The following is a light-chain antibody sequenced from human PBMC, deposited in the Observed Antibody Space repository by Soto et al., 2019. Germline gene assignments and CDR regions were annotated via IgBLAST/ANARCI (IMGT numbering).Light chain of an antibody. CDR3: SSYTSSSTLL. V-gene: IGLV2-14*01. J-gene: IGLJ2*01. CDR2: AVS. Sequence: QSALTQPASVSGSPGQSITISCTGTSSDVGGYNYVSWYQQHPGKAPKLMMYAVSTRPSGVSNRFSGSKSGNTASLTISGLQAEDEADYYCSSYTSSSTLLFGGGTKLTVL. CDR1: SSDVGGYNY.